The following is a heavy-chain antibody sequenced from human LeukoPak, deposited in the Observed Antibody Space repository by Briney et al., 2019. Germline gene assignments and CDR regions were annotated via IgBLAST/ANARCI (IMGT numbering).Heavy chain of an antibody. V-gene: IGHV4-59*01. Sequence: SETQSLTCTVSGGSISSYYWSWIRQPPGKGLEWIGYIYYSGSTNYNPSLKSRVTISVDTSKNQFSLKLSSVTAADTAVYYCARDLTMLRGVPDAFDIWGQGTMVTVSS. CDR1: GGSISSYY. J-gene: IGHJ3*02. D-gene: IGHD3-10*01. CDR3: ARDLTMLRGVPDAFDI. CDR2: IYYSGST.